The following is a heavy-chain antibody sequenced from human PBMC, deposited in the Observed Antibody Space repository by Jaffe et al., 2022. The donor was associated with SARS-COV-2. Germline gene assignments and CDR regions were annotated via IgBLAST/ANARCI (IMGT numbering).Heavy chain of an antibody. CDR3: ARQEPRGYNYGSGIYFFDY. D-gene: IGHD5-18*01. V-gene: IGHV4-39*01. J-gene: IGHJ4*02. CDR2: IYYRGST. CDR1: GGSISSSSYY. Sequence: QLQLQESGPGLVKPSETLSLTCTVSGGSISSSSYYWGWIRQPPGKGLEWIGSIYYRGSTYYNPSLKSRVTISVDTTKNQFSLKLNSVTAADTAVYYCARQEPRGYNYGSGIYFFDYWGQGTLVTVSS.